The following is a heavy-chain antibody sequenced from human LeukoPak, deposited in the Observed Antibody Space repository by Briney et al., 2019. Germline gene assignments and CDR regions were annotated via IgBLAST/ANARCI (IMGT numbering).Heavy chain of an antibody. CDR3: ARDPLYCSGGSCYNWFDP. CDR2: INPNSGGT. V-gene: IGHV1-2*02. Sequence: ASVKVSCKASGYTFTDYYMHWVRQAPGQGLEWMGWINPNSGGTNYAQKFQGRVTMTRDTSISTAYMELSRLRSDDTAVYYCARDPLYCSGGSCYNWFDPWGQGTLVTVSS. J-gene: IGHJ5*02. D-gene: IGHD2-15*01. CDR1: GYTFTDYY.